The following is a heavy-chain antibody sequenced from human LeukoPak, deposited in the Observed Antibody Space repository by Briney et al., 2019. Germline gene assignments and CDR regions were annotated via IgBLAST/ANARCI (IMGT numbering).Heavy chain of an antibody. CDR1: GGSIGTYS. CDR3: ARGHHCSSTSCYFDYYYYGMDV. D-gene: IGHD2-2*01. CDR2: INHSGST. Sequence: PSETLSLTCTVSGGSIGTYSWNWIRQPPGKGLEWIGEINHSGSTNYNPSLKSRVTISVDTSKNQFSLKLSSVTAADTAVYYCARGHHCSSTSCYFDYYYYGMDVWGQGTTVTVSS. V-gene: IGHV4-34*01. J-gene: IGHJ6*02.